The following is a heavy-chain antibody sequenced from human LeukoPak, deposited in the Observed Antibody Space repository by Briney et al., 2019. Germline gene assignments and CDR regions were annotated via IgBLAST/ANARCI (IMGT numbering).Heavy chain of an antibody. V-gene: IGHV3-30*02. CDR2: TPYHGVSR. J-gene: IGHJ4*02. Sequence: PGGSLRLSCAASGFIFVSYGMHWVREAPGKGLELVAFTPYHGVSRYYTESVKGRFPISRDNSKSTLYLQMNSLRIEDTAVYYCAKGRHGAYTSDYWGQGTLVIVSS. CDR3: AKGRHGAYTSDY. CDR1: GFIFVSYG. D-gene: IGHD4-17*01.